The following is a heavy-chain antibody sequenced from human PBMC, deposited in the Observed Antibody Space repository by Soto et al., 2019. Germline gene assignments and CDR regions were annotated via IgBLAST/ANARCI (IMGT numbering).Heavy chain of an antibody. V-gene: IGHV4-61*01. Sequence: QVQLQESGPGLVKPSETLSLTCTVSGGSVSSGSYYWSWIRQPPGKGLEWIGCIYYSGSTNYNPSLKTRVTISVDTSKNQFSLKLSSVTAADTAVYYCARVVLEWLFLHNWFDPWGQGTLVTVSS. CDR1: GGSVSSGSYY. CDR3: ARVVLEWLFLHNWFDP. D-gene: IGHD3-3*01. J-gene: IGHJ5*02. CDR2: IYYSGST.